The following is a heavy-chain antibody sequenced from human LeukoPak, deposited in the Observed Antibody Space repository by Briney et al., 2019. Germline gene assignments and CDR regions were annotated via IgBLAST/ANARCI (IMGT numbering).Heavy chain of an antibody. CDR2: ISSSGSDI. V-gene: IGHV3-48*03. Sequence: GGSLRLSCAASGFTFSNYEMHWVRQAPGKGLEWVSYISSSGSDIYYADSVKGRFTISRDNAKNSLYLHMNSLRAEDTAVYYCARDGYHYYGSGTYFGYYYMDVWGKGTTVTISS. D-gene: IGHD3-10*01. CDR3: ARDGYHYYGSGTYFGYYYMDV. CDR1: GFTFSNYE. J-gene: IGHJ6*03.